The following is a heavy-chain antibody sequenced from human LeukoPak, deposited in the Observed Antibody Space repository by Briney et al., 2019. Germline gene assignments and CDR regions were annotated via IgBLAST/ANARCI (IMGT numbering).Heavy chain of an antibody. Sequence: SGPGLVKPSQTLSLTCAISGDSVSSNSAAWHWIRQSPSRGLEWLGRTYYRSKWYNDYAVSVKSRITINPDTSKNQFSLQLNSVTPEDTAVYYCARDMDVATNYYYYGMDVWGQGTTVTVSS. V-gene: IGHV6-1*01. D-gene: IGHD3-10*01. J-gene: IGHJ6*02. CDR2: TYYRSKWYN. CDR3: ARDMDVATNYYYYGMDV. CDR1: GDSVSSNSAA.